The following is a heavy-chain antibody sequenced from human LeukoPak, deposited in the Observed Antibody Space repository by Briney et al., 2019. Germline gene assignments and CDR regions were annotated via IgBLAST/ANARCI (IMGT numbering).Heavy chain of an antibody. D-gene: IGHD3-10*01. CDR1: GYTFTSYG. CDR3: ARDYITMVRGVIKSYFDY. CDR2: ISAYNGNT. J-gene: IGHJ4*02. V-gene: IGHV1-18*01. Sequence: ASVKVSCKASGYTFTSYGISWVRQAPGQGLEWMGWISAYNGNTNYAQKLQGRVTMTTDTSTSTAYMELRSLRSDDTAVYYCARDYITMVRGVIKSYFDYWGQGTLVTVSS.